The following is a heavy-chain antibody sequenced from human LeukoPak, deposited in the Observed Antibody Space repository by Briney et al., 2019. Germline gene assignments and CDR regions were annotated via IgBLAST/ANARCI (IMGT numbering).Heavy chain of an antibody. CDR3: ARDLAYSRLDY. Sequence: GGSLRLSCAASGFTFSSYNMNWVRQAPGKGLEWVSSITTSSSYMYYVDSVKGRFTISRDNAKNSLYLQMNSLRVEDTAFYYCARDLAYSRLDYWGQGMLVTVSS. J-gene: IGHJ4*02. CDR2: ITTSSSYM. V-gene: IGHV3-21*01. CDR1: GFTFSSYN. D-gene: IGHD5-18*01.